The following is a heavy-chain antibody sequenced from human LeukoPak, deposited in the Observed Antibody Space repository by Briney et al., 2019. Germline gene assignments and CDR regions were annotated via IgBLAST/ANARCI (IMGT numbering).Heavy chain of an antibody. V-gene: IGHV3-7*03. CDR1: GFTSSNYW. D-gene: IGHD3-10*01. CDR2: IKQDGSEK. J-gene: IGHJ4*02. CDR3: ARDKSAGADTGSSFYY. Sequence: GGSLRLSCAASGFTSSNYWMTWVRQAPGKGLEWVASIKQDGSEKYYVDSVKGRFTFSRDNAKNSLYLQMDSLRAEDTAVYYCARDKSAGADTGSSFYYWGQGALVTVSS.